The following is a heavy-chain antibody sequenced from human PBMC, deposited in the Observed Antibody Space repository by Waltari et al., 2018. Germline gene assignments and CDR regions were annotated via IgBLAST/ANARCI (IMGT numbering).Heavy chain of an antibody. Sequence: QLQLQESGPGLVKPSETLSLTCTVSGGSISSSSYYWGWIRQPPGKGLEWIGSIYYSGSTYYNPSRKRRVTISVDTSKNQFSLKLSSVTAADTAVYYWARDHIVVVKGENWFDPWGQGTLVTVSS. J-gene: IGHJ5*02. CDR2: IYYSGST. V-gene: IGHV4-39*07. CDR1: GGSISSSSYY. CDR3: ARDHIVVVKGENWFDP. D-gene: IGHD2-21*01.